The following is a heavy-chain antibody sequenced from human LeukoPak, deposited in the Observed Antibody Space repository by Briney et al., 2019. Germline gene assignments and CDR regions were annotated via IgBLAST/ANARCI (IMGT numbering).Heavy chain of an antibody. CDR2: IVAGSGNT. D-gene: IGHD2-2*01. V-gene: IGHV1-58*01. Sequence: TSVKVSCKASGFTFTSSAVQWVRQARGQRLEWIGWIVAGSGNTNYAQKFQERVTITRDMPTRAAYMELSSLRSEDTAVYYCATLFRVYCSSTSCYPEDYWGQGTLVTVSS. CDR1: GFTFTSSA. CDR3: ATLFRVYCSSTSCYPEDY. J-gene: IGHJ4*02.